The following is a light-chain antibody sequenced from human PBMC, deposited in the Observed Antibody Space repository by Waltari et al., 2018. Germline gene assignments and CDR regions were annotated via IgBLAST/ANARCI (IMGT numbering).Light chain of an antibody. J-gene: IGLJ1*01. Sequence: SCELNQAPSASVCRGQTATRPCSGDGFGDKLTCWFQQKPGQSTIWVMFQNDRRPSGVPERFSGSRSGDTATLTISGTQAMDEADYYCHAWDKTRGVFGGGTKVSVL. CDR2: QND. CDR3: HAWDKTRGV. CDR1: GFGDKL. V-gene: IGLV3-1*01.